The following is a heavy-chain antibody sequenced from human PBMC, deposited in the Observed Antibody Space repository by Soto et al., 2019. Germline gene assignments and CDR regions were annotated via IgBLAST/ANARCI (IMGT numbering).Heavy chain of an antibody. CDR1: DGSFSGFY. J-gene: IGHJ6*02. Sequence: SETRSLSCAVYDGSFSGFYWIWIRQASEKGLVWIGEINHSGSTTYNPSLKSRVTISVDTSKNQFSLKLSSVTAADTAVYYCARGDRVLLWFGELAQYYYYGMDVWGQGTTVT. V-gene: IGHV4-34*01. CDR3: ARGDRVLLWFGELAQYYYYGMDV. D-gene: IGHD3-10*01. CDR2: INHSGST.